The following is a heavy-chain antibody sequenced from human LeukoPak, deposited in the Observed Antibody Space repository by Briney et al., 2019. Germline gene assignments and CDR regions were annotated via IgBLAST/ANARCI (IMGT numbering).Heavy chain of an antibody. Sequence: SETLSLTCAVYGGSFSDYYWSWIRQPPGKGLEGIGEINHSGSTNYNPSLKRRVAISVDTSKTQFSLKMPSVTAADTAVYFCARAHPGGSSLFPAIDLWGQGTLVTVSS. CDR3: ARAHPGGSSLFPAIDL. CDR1: GGSFSDYY. V-gene: IGHV4-34*01. CDR2: INHSGST. D-gene: IGHD6-13*01. J-gene: IGHJ4*02.